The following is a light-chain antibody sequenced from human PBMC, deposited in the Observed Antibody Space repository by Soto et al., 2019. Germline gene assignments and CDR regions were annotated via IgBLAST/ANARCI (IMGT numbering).Light chain of an antibody. J-gene: IGKJ1*01. V-gene: IGKV1-39*01. Sequence: DIQMTQSPSSLSASVGDRVTITCRASQSISSYLNWYQQKPGKAPKLLIYAESSLQSGVPSRFSGSGSGTDFTLTISRLQPEDFATYYCQQSYSTPPTFGQGTKVDIK. CDR2: AES. CDR3: QQSYSTPPT. CDR1: QSISSY.